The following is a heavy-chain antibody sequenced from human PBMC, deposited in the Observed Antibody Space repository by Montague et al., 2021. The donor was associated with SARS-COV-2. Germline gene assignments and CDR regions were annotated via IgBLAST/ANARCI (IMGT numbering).Heavy chain of an antibody. CDR1: GFSLSTSGMC. J-gene: IGHJ6*02. CDR2: IDWDDDK. V-gene: IGHV2-70*11. CDR3: ARTKYQPLSPNYYYYGMDV. D-gene: IGHD2-2*01. Sequence: PALVKPTQTLTLTCTFSGFSLSTSGMCMSWIRQPPGKALEWLARIDWDDDKYYSTSLKTRLTISKDTSKNQVVLTMTNMDPVDTATYYCARTKYQPLSPNYYYYGMDVWGQGTTVTVSS.